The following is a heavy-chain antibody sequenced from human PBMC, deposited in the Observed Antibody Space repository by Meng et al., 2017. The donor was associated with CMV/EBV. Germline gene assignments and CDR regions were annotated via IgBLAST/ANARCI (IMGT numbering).Heavy chain of an antibody. V-gene: IGHV1-69*05. Sequence: SSVKVSCKASGGTFSSYAISWVRQAPGQGLEWMGGIIPIFGTANYAQKFQGRVTITTDESTSTAYMELSSLRSEDTAVYYCASSDPAMTYYYYGMDVWGQGTTVTVSS. CDR1: GGTFSSYA. CDR3: ASSDPAMTYYYYGMDV. J-gene: IGHJ6*02. CDR2: IIPIFGTA. D-gene: IGHD5-18*01.